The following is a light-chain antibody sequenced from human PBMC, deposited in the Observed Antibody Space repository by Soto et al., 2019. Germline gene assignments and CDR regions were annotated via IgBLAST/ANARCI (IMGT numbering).Light chain of an antibody. V-gene: IGKV1-5*01. CDR1: QSIRSW. CDR3: QQYNSYRLFT. CDR2: DAS. Sequence: DIQITQSPSTLSASVGDRVTITCRASQSIRSWLAWYQQKPGKAPKLLIYDASSLESGVPSRFSGGGSGTELPLTISSLQPDDFATYYCQQYNSYRLFTFGPGDKVDIK. J-gene: IGKJ3*01.